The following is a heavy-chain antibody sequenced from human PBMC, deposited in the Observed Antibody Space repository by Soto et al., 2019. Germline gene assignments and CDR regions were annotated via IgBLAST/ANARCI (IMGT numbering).Heavy chain of an antibody. CDR1: GFIFSNYA. J-gene: IGHJ4*02. CDR2: ISGSGATT. CDR3: TKGGIPRRYNIPKVDFDY. D-gene: IGHD1-1*01. V-gene: IGHV3-23*01. Sequence: GGSLRLSCAASGFIFSNYAMSWVRQAPGRGLEWVSAISGSGATTYYPDSVKGRFTISRDNSKNTLYLQMNNLRADNTAVYYCTKGGIPRRYNIPKVDFDYWGQGSLVTVSS.